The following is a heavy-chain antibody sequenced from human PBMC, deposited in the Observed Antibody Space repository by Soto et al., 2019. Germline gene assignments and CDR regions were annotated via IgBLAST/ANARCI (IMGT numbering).Heavy chain of an antibody. Sequence: ASVKVSCKASGGTFSSYAISWVRQAPGQGLEWMGGIIPISETTNYAQKFQGRVTITADESKSTAYMELSSLRSEDTAVYYCARSQGSSTSLEIYYYYYYGMDVWGQGTAVTVSS. CDR2: IIPISETT. V-gene: IGHV1-69*13. CDR1: GGTFSSYA. J-gene: IGHJ6*02. D-gene: IGHD2-2*01. CDR3: ARSQGSSTSLEIYYYYYYGMDV.